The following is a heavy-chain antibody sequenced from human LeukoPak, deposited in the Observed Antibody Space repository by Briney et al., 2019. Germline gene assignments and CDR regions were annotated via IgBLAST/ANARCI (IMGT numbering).Heavy chain of an antibody. V-gene: IGHV3-21*01. J-gene: IGHJ4*02. CDR1: GFTFSSYS. Sequence: GGSLRLSCAASGFTFSSYSMNWVRKAPGKGLEWVSSIGTGSSYKNYVDSVRGRFTISRDNAKNSLYLQMNSLRAEDTAVYYCASGVIIATAGSLDYWGQGTLVTVSS. CDR3: ASGVIIATAGSLDY. D-gene: IGHD6-13*01. CDR2: IGTGSSYK.